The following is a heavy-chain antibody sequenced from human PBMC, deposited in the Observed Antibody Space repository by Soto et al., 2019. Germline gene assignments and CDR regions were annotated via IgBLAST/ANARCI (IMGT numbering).Heavy chain of an antibody. CDR1: GGSISSYY. CDR3: ARVSAGYWDFDL. D-gene: IGHD6-19*01. J-gene: IGHJ2*01. CDR2: IYYSGST. Sequence: QVQLQESGPGLVKPSETLSLTCTVSGGSISSYYWSWIRQPPGKGLEWIGYIYYSGSTNYNPSLKSRVTISVDTSKNQFSLTLSSVTAADTAVYYCARVSAGYWDFDLWGRGTLVTVSS. V-gene: IGHV4-59*12.